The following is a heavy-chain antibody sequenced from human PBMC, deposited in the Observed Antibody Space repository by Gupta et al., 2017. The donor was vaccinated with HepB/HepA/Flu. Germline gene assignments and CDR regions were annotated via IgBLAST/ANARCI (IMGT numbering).Heavy chain of an antibody. Sequence: YADSVKGRFAISRDNSKNTLYLQMSSLRAEDTAIYYCARYCSSASCYSGPPGGIDYWGQGTLVTVSS. J-gene: IGHJ4*02. CDR3: ARYCSSASCYSGPPGGIDY. D-gene: IGHD2-2*01. V-gene: IGHV3-53*01.